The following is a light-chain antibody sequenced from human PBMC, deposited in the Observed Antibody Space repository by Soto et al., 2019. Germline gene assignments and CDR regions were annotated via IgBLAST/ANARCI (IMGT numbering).Light chain of an antibody. CDR1: RSVRTY. V-gene: IGKV3-11*01. CDR3: QQRSNWPIT. CDR2: DAS. J-gene: IGKJ5*01. Sequence: EMVLTQSPATLPLSPGERATLSCRASRSVRTYLAWYQQRPGQAPRLLMYDASNRATGIPARFSGSGSGTDFTLTISSLEPEDFAIYYCQQRSNWPITFGPGTRLEIK.